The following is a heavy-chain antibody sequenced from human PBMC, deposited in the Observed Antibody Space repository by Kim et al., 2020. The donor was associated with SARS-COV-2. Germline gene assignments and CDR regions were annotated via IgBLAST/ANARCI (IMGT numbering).Heavy chain of an antibody. V-gene: IGHV3-23*01. Sequence: GGSLRLSCAASGFTFSSYAMSWVRQAPGKGLEWVSAISGSGGSTYYADSVKGRFTISRDNSKNTLYLQMNSLRAEDTAVYYCAKDGSPITMIVVVTYYFDYWGQGTLVTVSS. CDR3: AKDGSPITMIVVVTYYFDY. D-gene: IGHD3-22*01. CDR2: ISGSGGST. J-gene: IGHJ4*02. CDR1: GFTFSSYA.